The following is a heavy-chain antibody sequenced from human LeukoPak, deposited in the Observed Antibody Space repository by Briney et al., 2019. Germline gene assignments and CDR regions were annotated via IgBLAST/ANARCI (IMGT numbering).Heavy chain of an antibody. Sequence: ASVTVSCKASGYTFTSYDINWVRQATGQGLEWMGWMNPNRGNTGYAQKFQGRVTMTRNTSISTAYMELSSLRSEDTAVYYCARCPPSGSYACVHWGQGTLVTVSS. V-gene: IGHV1-8*01. CDR2: MNPNRGNT. CDR1: GYTFTSYD. CDR3: ARCPPSGSYACVH. D-gene: IGHD1-26*01. J-gene: IGHJ4*02.